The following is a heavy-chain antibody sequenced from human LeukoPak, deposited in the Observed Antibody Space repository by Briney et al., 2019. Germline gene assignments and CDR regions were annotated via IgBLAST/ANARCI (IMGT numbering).Heavy chain of an antibody. CDR3: ARAHYYDSSGLDN. D-gene: IGHD3-22*01. V-gene: IGHV3-21*01. Sequence: PGGSLRLSCAASGFTFSSYSMNWVRQAPGKGLEWVSSISSSSSYIYYADSVKGRFTVSRDNAKNSLFLQMNSLRVEDTAVYYCARAHYYDSSGLDNWGQGTLVTVSS. J-gene: IGHJ4*02. CDR2: ISSSSSYI. CDR1: GFTFSSYS.